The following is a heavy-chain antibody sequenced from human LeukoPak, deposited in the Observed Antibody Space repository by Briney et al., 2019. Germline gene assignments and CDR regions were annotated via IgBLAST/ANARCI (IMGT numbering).Heavy chain of an antibody. V-gene: IGHV1-18*01. CDR3: ARIRFLEWLLPVAGDY. Sequence: ASVKVSCKASGYTFTSYGISWVRQAPGQGLEWMGWISAYNGNTNYAQKLQGRVTMTTDTSTSTAYMELRSLRSDDTAVYYCARIRFLEWLLPVAGDYWGRGTLVTVSS. CDR2: ISAYNGNT. D-gene: IGHD3-3*01. CDR1: GYTFTSYG. J-gene: IGHJ4*02.